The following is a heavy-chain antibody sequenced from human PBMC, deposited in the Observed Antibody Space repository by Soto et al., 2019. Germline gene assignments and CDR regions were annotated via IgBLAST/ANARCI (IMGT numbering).Heavy chain of an antibody. Sequence: HPGGSLRLSCAASGFTFSSYAMHWVRQAPGKGLEWVAVISYDGSNKYYADSVKGRFTISRDNSKNTLYLQMNSLRAEDTAVYYCARGTVAGTGDYYYGMDVWGQGTTVTVSS. CDR3: ARGTVAGTGDYYYGMDV. D-gene: IGHD6-19*01. V-gene: IGHV3-30-3*01. J-gene: IGHJ6*02. CDR2: ISYDGSNK. CDR1: GFTFSSYA.